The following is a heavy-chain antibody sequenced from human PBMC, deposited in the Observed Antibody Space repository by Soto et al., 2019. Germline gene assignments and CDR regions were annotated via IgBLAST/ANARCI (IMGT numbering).Heavy chain of an antibody. Sequence: QVQLVQSGAEVKKPGSSVKVSCKASGDTDTNYVISWVRQAPGQGLEWMGGIFPKFGTTYSAQKLQDRLTITADESTSTVYMQLSSLILDDTAVYYCEAKMTFGKGSVVWGQGTTVTVSS. CDR2: IFPKFGTT. CDR3: EAKMTFGKGSVV. J-gene: IGHJ6*02. D-gene: IGHD3-16*01. CDR1: GDTDTNYV. V-gene: IGHV1-69*01.